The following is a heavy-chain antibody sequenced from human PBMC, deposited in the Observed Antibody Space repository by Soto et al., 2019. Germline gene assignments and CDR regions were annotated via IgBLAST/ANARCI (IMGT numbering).Heavy chain of an antibody. D-gene: IGHD1-26*01. CDR2: ISGSGGST. CDR3: AKDFFPKGVGATSPIDY. V-gene: IGHV3-23*01. Sequence: EVQLLESGGGLVQPGGSLRLSSAAYGFAFSSYAMSWIRQAPGKGLEWVSAISGSGGSTYYAVSVKGRFTISRDNSKNTLYLQMNSLRAEDTAVYYCAKDFFPKGVGATSPIDYWGQGTLVTVSS. CDR1: GFAFSSYA. J-gene: IGHJ4*02.